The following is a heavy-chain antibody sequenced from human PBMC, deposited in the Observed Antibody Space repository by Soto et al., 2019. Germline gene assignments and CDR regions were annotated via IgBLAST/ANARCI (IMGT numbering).Heavy chain of an antibody. CDR2: ISNDGSNK. V-gene: IGHV3-30-3*01. CDR3: ARNHNYYFDY. CDR1: GFTFSSYA. Sequence: QVQLVESGGGVVQPGRSLRLSCAASGFTFSSYAMHWVRQAPGKGLEWVGLISNDGSNKYYADSVKGRFTISRDHSKNTLYLQMNSLTAEDAAIYYCARNHNYYFDYWGQGTLVTVSS. J-gene: IGHJ4*02.